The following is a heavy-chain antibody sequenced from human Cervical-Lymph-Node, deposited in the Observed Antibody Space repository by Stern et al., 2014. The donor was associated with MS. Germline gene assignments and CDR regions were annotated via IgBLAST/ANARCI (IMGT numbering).Heavy chain of an antibody. J-gene: IGHJ6*02. V-gene: IGHV1-24*01. CDR2: FVPEDGET. Sequence: VQLVESGAEVTKPGASVKVSCKVSGYTLTELSMHWVRQAPGKGLEWMGGFVPEDGETIYAQKFQGRVTMTEDTSTDTAYMELSSLRSEDTAVYYCATGVAVAGNYYYGMDVWGQGTTVTVSS. CDR3: ATGVAVAGNYYYGMDV. D-gene: IGHD6-19*01. CDR1: GYTLTELS.